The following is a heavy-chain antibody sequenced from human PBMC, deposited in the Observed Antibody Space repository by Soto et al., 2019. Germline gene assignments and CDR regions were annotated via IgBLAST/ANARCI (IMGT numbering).Heavy chain of an antibody. CDR3: ERGRHWLSS. CDR1: GGSISNYY. V-gene: IGHV4-59*01. CDR2: IYYTGST. J-gene: IGHJ5*01. Sequence: QVQLQESGPGLVKPSETLSLTCTVSGGSISNYYWSWIRQPPGKGLEWIGYIYYTGSTNYNPSLKSRVTLSVATSENQFSLRLGSVTAADSALYYGERGRHWLSSWGQGTLVTVTS. D-gene: IGHD6-25*01.